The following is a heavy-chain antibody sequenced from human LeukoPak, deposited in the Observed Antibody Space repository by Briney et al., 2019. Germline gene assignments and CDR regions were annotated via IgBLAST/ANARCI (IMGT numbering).Heavy chain of an antibody. CDR2: ISDSASST. CDR3: VKAAVPGTKYYFDY. D-gene: IGHD2-8*01. J-gene: IGHJ4*02. Sequence: GGSLRLSCAASGFTFSSYAMSWVRQAPGKGLEWVSGISDSASSTYYTDSVKGRFTISRDNSKNTLHLQMNTLRAEDTAVYYCVKAAVPGTKYYFDYWGQGTLVTVSS. CDR1: GFTFSSYA. V-gene: IGHV3-23*01.